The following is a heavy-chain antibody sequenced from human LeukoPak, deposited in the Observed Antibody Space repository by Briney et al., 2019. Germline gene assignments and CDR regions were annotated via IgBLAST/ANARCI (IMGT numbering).Heavy chain of an antibody. D-gene: IGHD4-23*01. J-gene: IGHJ4*02. Sequence: PGGSLRLSCSASGFNFNYFAMSWVRQAPGKRLEWVATIGDSGSGGSYADSVRGRFTIFRDNSKNMVYLQMHSLRVDDSAVYYCSRIKYGGNSGYHFDYWGQGTLVTVSS. CDR3: SRIKYGGNSGYHFDY. V-gene: IGHV3-23*01. CDR1: GFNFNYFA. CDR2: IGDSGSGG.